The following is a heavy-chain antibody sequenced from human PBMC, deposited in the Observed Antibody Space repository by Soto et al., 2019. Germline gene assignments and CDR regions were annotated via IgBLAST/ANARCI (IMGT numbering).Heavy chain of an antibody. CDR3: AKDKSNEELSVYYDNVLDV. CDR2: ISWNSGKI. CDR1: GFAFDDHA. V-gene: IGHV3-9*01. Sequence: EVQLVESGGGLVQPGRSLTLSCEASGFAFDDHAMHWVRQVPGKGLAWVSSISWNSGKIGYAGSVKGRFTISRDNAKYFVYLQTISLRTEYTALYYCAKDKSNEELSVYYDNVLDVWGQETTGIVSS. J-gene: IGHJ6*02. D-gene: IGHD1-7*01.